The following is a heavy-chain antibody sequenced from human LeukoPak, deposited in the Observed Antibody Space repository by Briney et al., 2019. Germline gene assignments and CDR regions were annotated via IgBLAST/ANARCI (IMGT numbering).Heavy chain of an antibody. CDR2: LNQSEST. CDR1: GESFSGYY. V-gene: IGHV4-34*01. J-gene: IGHJ4*02. Sequence: SESLSLTCAVYGESFSGYYWSWVRQPPGKGRECVGELNQSESTNYNPASKSRVTISVDTSNNQFSVKLSSVTGADTAVYYCARWKAGGNPSKNRNTDYWGQRSLVT. CDR3: ARWKAGGNPSKNRNTDY. D-gene: IGHD4-23*01.